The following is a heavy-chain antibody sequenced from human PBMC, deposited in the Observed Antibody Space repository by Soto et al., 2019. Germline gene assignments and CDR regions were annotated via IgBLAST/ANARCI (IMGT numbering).Heavy chain of an antibody. CDR2: IIPIFGTP. J-gene: IGHJ4*02. V-gene: IGHV1-69*01. CDR3: ARDRDDYGSGNYYNRIDF. D-gene: IGHD3-10*01. CDR1: GGIFSTYA. Sequence: QVQLVQSGAEVKKPGSSVKVSCKASGGIFSTYAISWLRQAPGQGLEWMGGIIPIFGTPNYARRIQGRVSITADESTSTAYRELSRLRSEDTAFYYCARDRDDYGSGNYYNRIDFWGQGALVTVSS.